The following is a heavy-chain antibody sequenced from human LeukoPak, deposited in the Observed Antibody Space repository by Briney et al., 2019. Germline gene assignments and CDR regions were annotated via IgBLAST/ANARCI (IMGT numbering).Heavy chain of an antibody. CDR3: ARGAVSYSSGWYANWYLDL. Sequence: GKSLRLSCATSGFTFSNYAISCVRQAPGEWLEWVSSITTISSYIYYADSVKGRLNISRDNTKKLLYLQMNSLRAEDTAVYYCARGAVSYSSGWYANWYLDLWGRGTLVTVSS. CDR2: ITTISSYI. J-gene: IGHJ2*01. V-gene: IGHV3-21*01. D-gene: IGHD6-19*01. CDR1: GFTFSNYA.